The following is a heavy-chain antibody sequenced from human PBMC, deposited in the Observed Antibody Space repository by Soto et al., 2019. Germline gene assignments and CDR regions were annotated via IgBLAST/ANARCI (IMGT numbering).Heavy chain of an antibody. CDR3: QGGDF. D-gene: IGHD3-16*01. CDR1: GGSFRCYF. Sequence: PSVTLSLTCAVSGGSFRCYFWSWIRQSPDKGLEWIGEINDSGSTYYNPSFKSRLTLSVDTSRSQISLRLTSMTAADSAVYYCQGGDFWGQGTRVTVSS. V-gene: IGHV4-34*01. CDR2: INDSGST. J-gene: IGHJ4*02.